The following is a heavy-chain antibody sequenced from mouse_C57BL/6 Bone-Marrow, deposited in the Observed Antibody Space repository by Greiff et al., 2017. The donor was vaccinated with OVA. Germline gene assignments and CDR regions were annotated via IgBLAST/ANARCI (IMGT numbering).Heavy chain of an antibody. J-gene: IGHJ4*01. CDR2: FTMYSDAT. D-gene: IGHD2-4*01. V-gene: IGHV1-49*01. CDR3: ARGGGLRRAYYAMDY. CDR1: YFAFMARA. Sequence: QVQLQQSGAELVRPGSSVKLSCKDSYFAFMARAMHWVKQRPGHGLEWIGSFTMYSDATEYSENFKGKATLTANTSSSTAYMELSSLTSEDSAVYYCARGGGLRRAYYAMDYWGQGTSVTVSS.